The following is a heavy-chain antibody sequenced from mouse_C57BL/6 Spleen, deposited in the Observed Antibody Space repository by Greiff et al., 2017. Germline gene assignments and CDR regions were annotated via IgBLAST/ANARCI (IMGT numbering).Heavy chain of an antibody. V-gene: IGHV5-16*01. D-gene: IGHD1-1*01. Sequence: EVKVVESEGGLVQPGSSMKLSCTASGFTFSDYYMAWVRQVPEKGLEWVANINYDGSSTYYLDSLKSRFIISRDNAKNILYLQMSSLKSEDTATYYCARVYYYGGAMDYWGQGTSVTVSS. CDR3: ARVYYYGGAMDY. CDR2: INYDGSST. CDR1: GFTFSDYY. J-gene: IGHJ4*01.